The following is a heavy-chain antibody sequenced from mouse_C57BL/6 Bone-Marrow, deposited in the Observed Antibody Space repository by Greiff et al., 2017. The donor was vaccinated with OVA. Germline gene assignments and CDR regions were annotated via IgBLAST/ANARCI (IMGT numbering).Heavy chain of an antibody. CDR3: ARGGDSPFDY. J-gene: IGHJ2*01. CDR2: IYPGSGNT. V-gene: IGHV1-76*01. CDR1: GYTFTDYY. D-gene: IGHD2-12*01. Sequence: VKLMESGAELVRPGASVKLSCKASGYTFTDYYINWVKQRPGQGLEWIARIYPGSGNTYYNEKFKGKATLTAEKSSSTAYMQLSSLTSEDSAVYFCARGGDSPFDYWGQGTTLTVSS.